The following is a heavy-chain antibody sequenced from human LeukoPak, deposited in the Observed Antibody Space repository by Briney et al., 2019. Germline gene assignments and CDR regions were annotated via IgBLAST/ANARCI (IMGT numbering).Heavy chain of an antibody. V-gene: IGHV1-8*01. J-gene: IGHJ4*02. D-gene: IGHD6-13*01. CDR1: GYTFTSYD. Sequence: GASVKVSCKASGYTFTSYDINWVRQATGQGLEWMGWMNPNSGNTGYAQKFQGRVTMTRNTSISTAYMELSSLRSEDTAVYYRARVLIAAAGADFDYWGQGTLVTVSS. CDR3: ARVLIAAAGADFDY. CDR2: MNPNSGNT.